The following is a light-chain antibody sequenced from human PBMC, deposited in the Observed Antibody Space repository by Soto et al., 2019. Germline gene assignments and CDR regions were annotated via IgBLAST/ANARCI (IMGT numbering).Light chain of an antibody. CDR1: QSFTSW. V-gene: IGKV1-39*01. CDR2: AAS. J-gene: IGKJ4*01. CDR3: QQSYRTPLT. Sequence: DIQMTQSPSTLSASVGDRVTITCRASQSFTSWLAWYQQKPGKAPRLLIYAASSLQSGVPSRFNGSGSGTDFTLTISSLQPEDFGSYYCQQSYRTPLTFGGGTKVDIK.